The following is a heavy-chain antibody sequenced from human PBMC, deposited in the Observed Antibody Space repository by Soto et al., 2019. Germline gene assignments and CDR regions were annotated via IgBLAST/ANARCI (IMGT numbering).Heavy chain of an antibody. V-gene: IGHV3-30-3*01. CDR3: ARGARAYCAGACPLDY. Sequence: QVQLVESGGGVVQPGGSLRLSCAASGFTFGSYAMYWVRQTPGKGLEYVAIISYDGTKEYYADSVKGRFTISRDNPKRTLFVQMNGLRPEDTAVYFCARGARAYCAGACPLDYWGQGTLITVSS. CDR1: GFTFGSYA. D-gene: IGHD2-21*02. CDR2: ISYDGTKE. J-gene: IGHJ4*02.